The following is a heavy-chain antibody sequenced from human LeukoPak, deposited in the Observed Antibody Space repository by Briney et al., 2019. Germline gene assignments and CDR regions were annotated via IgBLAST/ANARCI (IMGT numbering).Heavy chain of an antibody. CDR1: GYTFADYY. Sequence: ASVKVSCKASGYTFADYYLHWVRQAPGQGLEWMGCIDPNSGGTNNAQKFQGRVTMTRDTSISTAYMELSRLRSDDTAVYYCAREYYDSSGRKHAFNIWGQGTMVTVSS. D-gene: IGHD3-22*01. CDR2: IDPNSGGT. CDR3: AREYYDSSGRKHAFNI. J-gene: IGHJ3*02. V-gene: IGHV1-2*02.